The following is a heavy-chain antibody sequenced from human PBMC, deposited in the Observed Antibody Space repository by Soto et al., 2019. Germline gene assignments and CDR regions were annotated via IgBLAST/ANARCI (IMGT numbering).Heavy chain of an antibody. CDR3: ARGPVLRYSSSWLDY. D-gene: IGHD6-13*01. V-gene: IGHV4-34*01. J-gene: IGHJ4*02. CDR2: IHHSGST. Sequence: SETLSLTXXVYXGXFSXXXXXXXXQPPGKGLEWIGEIHHSGSTTCNPSLKSRVTISVDTSKNQFSLKLSSVTAADTAVYYCARGPVLRYSSSWLDYWGQGTLVTVSS. CDR1: XGXFSXXX.